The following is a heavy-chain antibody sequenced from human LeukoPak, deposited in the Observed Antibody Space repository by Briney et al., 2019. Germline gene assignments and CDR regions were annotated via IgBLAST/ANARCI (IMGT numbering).Heavy chain of an antibody. D-gene: IGHD2-15*01. J-gene: IGHJ4*02. CDR3: ARFVVVAAHFDY. Sequence: SETLSLTCTVSGGSISSYYWSWIRRPPGKGLEWIGYIYYSGSTNYNPPLKSRVTISVDTSKNQFSLKLSSVTAADTAVYYCARFVVVAAHFDYWGQGTLVTVSS. CDR1: GGSISSYY. V-gene: IGHV4-59*08. CDR2: IYYSGST.